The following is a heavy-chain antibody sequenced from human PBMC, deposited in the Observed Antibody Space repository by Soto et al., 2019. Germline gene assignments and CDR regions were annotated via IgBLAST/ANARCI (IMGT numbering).Heavy chain of an antibody. CDR1: GGSISSSSYY. Sequence: SETLSLTCTVSGGSISSSSYYWGWIRQPPGKGLEWIGSIYYSGSIYYNPSLKSRVTISLDTSKYQFSLKLSFVTAADTALFYCARSKPGLGELSSNFDYWGQGTLVTVSS. CDR3: ARSKPGLGELSSNFDY. D-gene: IGHD3-16*02. CDR2: IYYSGSI. V-gene: IGHV4-39*07. J-gene: IGHJ4*02.